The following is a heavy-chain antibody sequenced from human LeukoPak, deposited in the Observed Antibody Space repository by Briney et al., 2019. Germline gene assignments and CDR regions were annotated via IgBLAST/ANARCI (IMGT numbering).Heavy chain of an antibody. CDR2: IYYSGST. V-gene: IGHV4-30-4*08. CDR3: AREGGYGGHSVLDY. Sequence: SQTLSLTCTVSGGSISSGDHYWSWIRQPPGKGLEWIGYIYYSGSTYYNPSLKSRVAVSVDTSKKQFSLKMSSVTAADTAVYYCAREGGYGGHSVLDYWGQGTLVTVSS. J-gene: IGHJ4*02. D-gene: IGHD4-23*01. CDR1: GGSISSGDHY.